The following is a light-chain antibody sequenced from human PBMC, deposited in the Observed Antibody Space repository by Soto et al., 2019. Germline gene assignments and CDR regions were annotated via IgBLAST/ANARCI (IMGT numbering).Light chain of an antibody. CDR2: GIS. CDR1: QSVTNSF. Sequence: NVLTQSPGTLSLSPGERATLSCRASQSVTNSFFAWYQQKPGQAPRLLIYGISSRATGIPDRFSGSGSGTDFTLTISRLEPEDIATYYCQQYDNLLTFGGGTKVEIK. V-gene: IGKV3-20*01. CDR3: QQYDNLLT. J-gene: IGKJ4*01.